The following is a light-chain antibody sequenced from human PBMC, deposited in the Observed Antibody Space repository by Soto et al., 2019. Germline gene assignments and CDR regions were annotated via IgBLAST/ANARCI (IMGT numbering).Light chain of an antibody. CDR1: KSDIGVYDF. V-gene: IGLV2-8*01. Sequence: QSALSHPPSASGSPGQSVTISRTGTKSDIGVYDFVSWYQHHPGKAPRLIIYEVVQRPSGVPDRFSGSKSGNTASLTVSGLQAADEADYFCKSYAGSNTYVFGSGTKVTGL. CDR3: KSYAGSNTYV. J-gene: IGLJ1*01. CDR2: EVV.